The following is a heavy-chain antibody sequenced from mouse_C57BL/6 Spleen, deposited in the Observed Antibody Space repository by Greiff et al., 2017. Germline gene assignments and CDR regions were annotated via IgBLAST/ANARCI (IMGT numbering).Heavy chain of an antibody. Sequence: QVHVKQPGADLVRPGSSVKLSCKASGYTFTSYWMHWVKQRPIQGLEWIGNIDPSDSETHYNQKFKDKATLTVDKSSSTAYMQLSSLTSEDSAVYYCARSGYYGSSYVVWGTGTTVTVSS. J-gene: IGHJ1*03. CDR1: GYTFTSYW. V-gene: IGHV1-52*01. D-gene: IGHD1-1*01. CDR3: ARSGYYGSSYVV. CDR2: IDPSDSET.